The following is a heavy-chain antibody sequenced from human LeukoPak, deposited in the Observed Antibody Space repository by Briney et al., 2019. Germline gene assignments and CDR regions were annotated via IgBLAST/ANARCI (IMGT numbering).Heavy chain of an antibody. CDR2: ISAYNGNT. V-gene: IGHV1-18*01. D-gene: IGHD4-17*01. CDR3: ARISDYGDYFDY. Sequence: ASVKVSCKASGYTFTSYGIRWVRQAPGHGLEWMGWISAYNGNTNYAQKLQGRVTMTTDTSTSTAYMELRSLRSDDTAVYYCARISDYGDYFDYWGQGTLVTVSS. J-gene: IGHJ4*02. CDR1: GYTFTSYG.